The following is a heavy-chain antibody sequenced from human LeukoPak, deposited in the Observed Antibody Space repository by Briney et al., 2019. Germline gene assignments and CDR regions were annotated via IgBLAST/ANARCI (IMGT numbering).Heavy chain of an antibody. CDR1: GGTFSSYA. Sequence: SVKVSCKASGGTFSSYAISWVRQAPGQGLEWMGRIIPILGIANYAQKFQGRVTITADKSTSTAYMELSSLRSEDTAVYYCARADYDFWSGYYMWYYGMDVWGQGTTVTVSS. V-gene: IGHV1-69*04. CDR3: ARADYDFWSGYYMWYYGMDV. D-gene: IGHD3-3*01. J-gene: IGHJ6*02. CDR2: IIPILGIA.